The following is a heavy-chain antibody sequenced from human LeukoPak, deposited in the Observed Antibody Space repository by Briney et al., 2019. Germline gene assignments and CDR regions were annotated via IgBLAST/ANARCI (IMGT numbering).Heavy chain of an antibody. CDR2: IIPIFGTA. V-gene: IGHV1-69*06. Sequence: ASVTVSCKASGYTFTSYGISWVRQAPGQGLEWMGGIIPIFGTANYAQKFQGRVTITADKSTSTAYMELSSLRSEDTAVYYCARKNYYYYYMDVWGRGTTVTVSS. J-gene: IGHJ6*03. CDR3: ARKNYYYYYMDV. CDR1: GYTFTSYG.